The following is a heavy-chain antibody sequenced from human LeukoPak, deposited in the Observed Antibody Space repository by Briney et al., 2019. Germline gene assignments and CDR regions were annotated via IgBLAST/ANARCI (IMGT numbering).Heavy chain of an antibody. CDR3: ARGYRDSTGYYFVWYFEL. D-gene: IGHD3-22*01. CDR1: GGSISSYY. J-gene: IGHJ2*01. Sequence: SETLSLTCTVSGGSISSYYWSWIRQPPGKGLEWIGYIYYSGSTNYNPSLKSRVTISVDTSKNQFSLKLSSVTAADTAVYYCARGYRDSTGYYFVWYFELWGRGSLVTVSS. CDR2: IYYSGST. V-gene: IGHV4-59*08.